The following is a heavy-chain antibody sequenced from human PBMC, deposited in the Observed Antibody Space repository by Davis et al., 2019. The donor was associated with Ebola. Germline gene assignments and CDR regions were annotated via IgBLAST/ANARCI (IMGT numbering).Heavy chain of an antibody. CDR3: ARRPETGFSPLDS. CDR1: GFTFRNYA. CDR2: VSGNHNST. V-gene: IGHV3-23*01. J-gene: IGHJ4*02. Sequence: GESLKIPCAASGFTFRNYALHWVRQAPGKGLEWVSAVSGNHNSTYYADSVRGRSTISRDNSKDMVYLDMNSLTSEDTAFYYCARRPETGFSPLDSWGQGTLVTVST. D-gene: IGHD5-12*01.